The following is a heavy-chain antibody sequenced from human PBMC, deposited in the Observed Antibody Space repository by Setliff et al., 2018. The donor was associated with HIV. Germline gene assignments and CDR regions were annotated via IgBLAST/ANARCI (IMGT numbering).Heavy chain of an antibody. CDR2: ISYDGGSK. CDR3: ARAWAMQQLVPAY. Sequence: GSLRLSCVVSGFDFASFLMHWVRQAPGKGLESVSFISYDGGSKYYADSVKGRFTISRDNSKNTLYLQMNSLRVEDTAIYYCARAWAMQQLVPAYWGQGTLVTVSS. J-gene: IGHJ4*02. CDR1: GFDFASFL. V-gene: IGHV3-30*07. D-gene: IGHD6-6*01.